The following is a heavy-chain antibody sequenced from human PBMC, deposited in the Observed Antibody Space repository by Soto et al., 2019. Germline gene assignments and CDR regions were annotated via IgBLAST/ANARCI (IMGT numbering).Heavy chain of an antibody. D-gene: IGHD2-21*01. V-gene: IGHV1-2*02. CDR1: GYTFNRYY. CDR3: ARASQMVPIPNYNYGMDV. CDR2: ISPHTGGT. Sequence: ASVKVSCKASGYTFNRYYMHWVRQAPGPGLEWMGWISPHTGGTTYAQKFQGRVTMTRDTSVSTAFMELSRLGSDDTAVYYCARASQMVPIPNYNYGMDVWGQGATVTVSS. J-gene: IGHJ6*02.